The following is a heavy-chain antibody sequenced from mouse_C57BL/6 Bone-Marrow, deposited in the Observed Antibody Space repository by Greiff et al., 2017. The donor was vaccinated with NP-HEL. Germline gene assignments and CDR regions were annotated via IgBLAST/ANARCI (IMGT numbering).Heavy chain of an antibody. CDR1: GYTFTSYW. J-gene: IGHJ2*01. V-gene: IGHV1-55*01. CDR2: IYPGSGST. D-gene: IGHD2-3*01. CDR3: ARHGYYVVDY. Sequence: QVQLQQSGAELVKPGASVKMSCKASGYTFTSYWITWVKQRPGQGLEWIGDIYPGSGSTNYNEKFKSKATLPVDTSSSTAYMQLSSLTSEYSAVHYCARHGYYVVDYWGQGTTLTVSS.